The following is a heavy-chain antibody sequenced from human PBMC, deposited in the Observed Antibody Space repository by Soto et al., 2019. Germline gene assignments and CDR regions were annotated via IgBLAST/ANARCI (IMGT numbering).Heavy chain of an antibody. Sequence: QVQLQESGPGLVKPSQTLSLTCTVSGGSISSGDYYWSWIRQPPGKGLEWIGYIYYSGSTYYNPSLKSRVTISVDTSKNQFSLKVSSVTAADTAVYYCAREDSSGYYHLPKNAFDIWGQGTMVTVSS. V-gene: IGHV4-30-4*01. CDR1: GGSISSGDYY. J-gene: IGHJ3*02. D-gene: IGHD3-22*01. CDR2: IYYSGST. CDR3: AREDSSGYYHLPKNAFDI.